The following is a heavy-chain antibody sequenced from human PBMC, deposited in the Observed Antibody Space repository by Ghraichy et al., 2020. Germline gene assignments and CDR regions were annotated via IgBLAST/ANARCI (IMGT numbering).Heavy chain of an antibody. J-gene: IGHJ5*02. CDR2: IYYSGST. CDR1: GGSISSSSYY. CDR3: ARLPRLSRSWYLRWFDP. Sequence: SETLSLTCTVSGGSISSSSYYWGWIRQPPGKGLEWIGSIYYSGSTYYNPSLKSRVTISVDTSKNQFSLKLSSVTAADTAVYYCARLPRLSRSWYLRWFDPWGQGTLVTVSS. D-gene: IGHD6-13*01. V-gene: IGHV4-39*01.